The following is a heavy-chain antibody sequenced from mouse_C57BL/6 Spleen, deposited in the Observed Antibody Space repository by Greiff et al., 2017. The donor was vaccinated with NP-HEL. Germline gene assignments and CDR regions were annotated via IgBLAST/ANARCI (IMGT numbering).Heavy chain of an antibody. Sequence: EVQLVESGGGLVQPGGSLSLSCAASGFTFTDYYMSWVRQPPGKALEWLGFIRNKANGYTTEYSASVKGRFTISRDNSQSILYLQMNALRAEDSATYYCASLYDYLWFAYWGQGTLVTVSA. J-gene: IGHJ3*01. CDR3: ASLYDYLWFAY. D-gene: IGHD2-4*01. V-gene: IGHV7-3*01. CDR2: IRNKANGYTT. CDR1: GFTFTDYY.